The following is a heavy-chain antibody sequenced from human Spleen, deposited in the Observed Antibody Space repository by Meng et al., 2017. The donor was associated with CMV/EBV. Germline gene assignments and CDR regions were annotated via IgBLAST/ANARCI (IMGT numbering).Heavy chain of an antibody. CDR1: FTVSSYA. J-gene: IGHJ4*02. CDR2: ISNDGSNE. V-gene: IGHV3-30*04. CDR3: ARDHEFWSGYYNAVDY. Sequence: FTVSSYAMHWVRQAPGKGLEWVALISNDGSNEYYTDSVKGRFTISRDNSKNTLYLQMNSLRAEDTAVYYCARDHEFWSGYYNAVDYWGQGTLVTVSS. D-gene: IGHD3-3*01.